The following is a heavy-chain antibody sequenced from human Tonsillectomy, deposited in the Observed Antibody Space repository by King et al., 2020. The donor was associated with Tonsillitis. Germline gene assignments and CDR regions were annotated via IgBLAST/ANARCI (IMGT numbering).Heavy chain of an antibody. CDR1: GFTFSDHY. J-gene: IGHJ4*02. D-gene: IGHD1-26*01. V-gene: IGHV3-72*01. CDR3: VGGVVGAADH. Sequence: VQLVESGGGLVQPGWSLRLSCAASGFTFSDHYMDWVRQAPGKGLEWVGRTRNKDNTYTTEYAASVKGRFTISRDDSKNSVYLQMNSLKTEDTAVYFCVGGVVGAADHWGQGTLVTVSS. CDR2: TRNKDNTYTT.